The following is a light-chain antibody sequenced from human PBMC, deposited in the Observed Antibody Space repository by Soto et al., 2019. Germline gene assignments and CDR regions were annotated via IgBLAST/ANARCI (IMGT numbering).Light chain of an antibody. CDR3: QQYDSYSWT. Sequence: DIQMTQSPSSLSASVGDRVTITCRASQSISSYLNWYQQKPGKAPKLLIYAASSLQSGVPSRFSGSGSGTEFTLTISSLQPDDFATYYCQQYDSYSWTFGQGTTGDIK. V-gene: IGKV1-39*01. J-gene: IGKJ1*01. CDR1: QSISSY. CDR2: AAS.